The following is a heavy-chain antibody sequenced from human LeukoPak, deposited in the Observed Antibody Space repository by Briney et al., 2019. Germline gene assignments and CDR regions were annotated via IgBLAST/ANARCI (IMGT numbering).Heavy chain of an antibody. V-gene: IGHV1-8*01. J-gene: IGHJ3*02. D-gene: IGHD3-22*01. CDR2: MNPNSGNT. Sequence: GASVKVSCKASGYTFTSYDVNWVRQATGQGLEWMGWMNPNSGNTGYAQKFQGRVTMTRNTSISTAYTELSSLRSEDTAVYYCARFYYDSTPSAFDIWGQGTMVTVSS. CDR1: GYTFTSYD. CDR3: ARFYYDSTPSAFDI.